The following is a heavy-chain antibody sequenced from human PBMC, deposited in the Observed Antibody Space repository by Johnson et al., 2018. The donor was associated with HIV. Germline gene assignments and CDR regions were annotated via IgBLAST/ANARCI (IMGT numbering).Heavy chain of an antibody. CDR1: GFTFSDYY. Sequence: QVQLVESGGGLVQPGGSLRLSCAASGFTFSDYYMSWIRQAPGKGLEWVSYISSSGSTIYYADSVKGRFTISRDNSKNSLYLQMNSLRAEDTAVYYCARDQSDIVVVVAASDAFDIWGQGTMVTVSS. CDR3: ARDQSDIVVVVAASDAFDI. CDR2: ISSSGSTI. V-gene: IGHV3-11*04. D-gene: IGHD2-15*01. J-gene: IGHJ3*02.